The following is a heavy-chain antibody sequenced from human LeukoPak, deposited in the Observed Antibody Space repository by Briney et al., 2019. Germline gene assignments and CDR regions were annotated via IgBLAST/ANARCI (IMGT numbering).Heavy chain of an antibody. CDR1: GFTFSSYA. CDR2: ISYDGSNK. J-gene: IGHJ4*02. Sequence: GGSLRLSCAASGFTFSSYAMHWVRQAPGKGLERVAVISYDGSNKYYADSVKGRFTISRDNSKNTLYLQMNSLRAKDTAVYYCAREDYDFWSGYYWGEFDYWGQGTLVTVSS. D-gene: IGHD3-3*01. CDR3: AREDYDFWSGYYWGEFDY. V-gene: IGHV3-30-3*01.